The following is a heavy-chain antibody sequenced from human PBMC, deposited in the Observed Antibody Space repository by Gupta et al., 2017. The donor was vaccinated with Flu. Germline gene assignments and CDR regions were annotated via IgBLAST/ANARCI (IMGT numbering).Heavy chain of an antibody. V-gene: IGHV3-30*04. CDR1: A. CDR3: VRTTSMDV. J-gene: IGHJ6*03. CDR2: ISYDVSLE. D-gene: IGHD1-1*01. Sequence: AMHWVRQAPGKGLEWLAGISYDVSLEYYSVSVRVRFTVSRDNSKETLFLQMGSLRADDTATYYCVRTTSMDVWGNGTPVTVSS.